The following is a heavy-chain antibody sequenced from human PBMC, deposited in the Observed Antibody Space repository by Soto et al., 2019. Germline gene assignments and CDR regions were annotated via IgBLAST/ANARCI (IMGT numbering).Heavy chain of an antibody. V-gene: IGHV1-69*01. CDR2: IIPIFGTA. D-gene: IGHD1-26*01. CDR3: ARDLYSGSEPHYYGMDV. J-gene: IGHJ6*02. Sequence: QVQLVQSGAEVKKPGSSVKVSCKASGGTFSSYAISWVRQAPGQGLEWMGGIIPIFGTANYAQKFQGRVTITAEESTSTAYMELSSLRSEDTAVYYCARDLYSGSEPHYYGMDVWGQGTTVTVSS. CDR1: GGTFSSYA.